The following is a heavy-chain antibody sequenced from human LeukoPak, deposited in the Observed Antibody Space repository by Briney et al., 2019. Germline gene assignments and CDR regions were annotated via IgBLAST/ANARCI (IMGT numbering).Heavy chain of an antibody. CDR1: GGSISSYY. V-gene: IGHV4-59*12. CDR2: IYYSGGT. D-gene: IGHD3-22*01. J-gene: IGHJ4*02. Sequence: PSETLSLTCTVSGGSISSYYWSWIRQPPGKGLEWIGYIYYSGGTNYNPSLKSRVTISVDTFKNQISLKLSSVTAADTAVYYCARAGDRSGYSDYWGQGTLVTVSS. CDR3: ARAGDRSGYSDY.